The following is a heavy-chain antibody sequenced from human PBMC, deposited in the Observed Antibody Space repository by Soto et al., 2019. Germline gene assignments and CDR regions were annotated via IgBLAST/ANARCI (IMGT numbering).Heavy chain of an antibody. J-gene: IGHJ6*02. V-gene: IGHV1-69*13. Sequence: GASATVSCKASGGTFSSYAISWVRQAPGQGLEWMGGIIPIFGTANYAQKFQGRVTITADESTSTAYMELSSLRSEDTAVYYCASGVIVVVPAAHNYYYYGMDVWGQGTTVTVSS. CDR3: ASGVIVVVPAAHNYYYYGMDV. CDR1: GGTFSSYA. CDR2: IIPIFGTA. D-gene: IGHD2-2*01.